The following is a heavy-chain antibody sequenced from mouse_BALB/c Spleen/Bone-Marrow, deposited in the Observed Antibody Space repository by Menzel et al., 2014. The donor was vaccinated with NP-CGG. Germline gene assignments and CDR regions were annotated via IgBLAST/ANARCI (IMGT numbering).Heavy chain of an antibody. J-gene: IGHJ2*01. CDR3: ARGGISVDY. CDR1: GYAFSVYW. V-gene: IGHV1-80*01. Sequence: VMLVESGAELVRPGSSVKISCKASGYAFSVYWMNWVKQRPGQGLEWIGQIYPGDGDTNYNGKFKGRATLTADKSSNPAYMQLSSLTSEDSAVYFRARGGISVDYWGQGTTLTVSS. CDR2: IYPGDGDT.